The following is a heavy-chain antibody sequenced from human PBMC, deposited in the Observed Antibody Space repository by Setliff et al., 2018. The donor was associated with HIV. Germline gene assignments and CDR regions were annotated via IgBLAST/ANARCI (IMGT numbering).Heavy chain of an antibody. CDR1: GFTFSGSV. Sequence: SVKVSCKASGFTFSGSVVQWVRQARGQRLEWIGRIVVGSGKTDYAQKFQNRVTITRDMSTSTAYMEPSSLRSEDTAVYYCAADRGDYFELDYPYYHYMDVWGKGTTVTVSS. CDR2: IVVGSGKT. CDR3: AADRGDYFELDYPYYHYMDV. J-gene: IGHJ6*03. D-gene: IGHD3-22*01. V-gene: IGHV1-58*01.